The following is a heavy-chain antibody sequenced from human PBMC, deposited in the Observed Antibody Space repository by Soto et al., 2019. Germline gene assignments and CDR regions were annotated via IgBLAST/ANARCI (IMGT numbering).Heavy chain of an antibody. Sequence: GGSLRLSWAASRLTFSSYAMSWVRQAPGKGLEWVAAISSSGTSTYSADSVKGRFTISRDNSKNSLYLQMNSLRAEDTAVYYCAKGPTIFGVVISYSFYYGLDVWGQGTTVTVSS. J-gene: IGHJ6*02. V-gene: IGHV3-23*01. CDR1: RLTFSSYA. CDR2: ISSSGTST. D-gene: IGHD3-3*01. CDR3: AKGPTIFGVVISYSFYYGLDV.